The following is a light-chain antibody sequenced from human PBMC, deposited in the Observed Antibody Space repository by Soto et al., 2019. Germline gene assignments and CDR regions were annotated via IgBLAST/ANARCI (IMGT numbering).Light chain of an antibody. CDR3: QQYHGWPLT. Sequence: EVVMTQSPATLSVSPGESATLSCWASQSVTNKLAWYQQTPGQAPRLLIYGASTRATTTPARFSGSGSGTDFTLTISSLQSEDLAVYYCQQYHGWPLTFGGGTKL. J-gene: IGKJ4*01. V-gene: IGKV3-15*01. CDR2: GAS. CDR1: QSVTNK.